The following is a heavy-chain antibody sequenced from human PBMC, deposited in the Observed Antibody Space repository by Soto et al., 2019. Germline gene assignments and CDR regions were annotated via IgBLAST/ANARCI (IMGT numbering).Heavy chain of an antibody. Sequence: SVKVSCKASGGTFSSYAISWVRQAPGQGLEWMGGIIPIFGTANYAQKFQGRVTITADESTSTAYMELSSLRSEDTAVYYCARASIPAAIPVFYYYGMDVWGQGTTVTVSS. D-gene: IGHD2-2*02. V-gene: IGHV1-69*13. J-gene: IGHJ6*02. CDR1: GGTFSSYA. CDR2: IIPIFGTA. CDR3: ARASIPAAIPVFYYYGMDV.